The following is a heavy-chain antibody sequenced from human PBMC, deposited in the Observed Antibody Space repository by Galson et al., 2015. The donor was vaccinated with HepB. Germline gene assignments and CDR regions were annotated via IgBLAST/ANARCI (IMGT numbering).Heavy chain of an antibody. J-gene: IGHJ4*02. D-gene: IGHD1-26*01. CDR2: ITYDGSNK. CDR1: GFIFSNYG. V-gene: IGHV3-30*03. CDR3: ASSPYSGIVGATVLTF. Sequence: SLRLSCAAAGFIFSNYGMHWVRQAPGKGLEWVAGITYDGSNKYYADSVKGRFTISRDNAKVSLYLQMNSLRAEDTAVYYCASSPYSGIVGATVLTFWGQGTLVAVSS.